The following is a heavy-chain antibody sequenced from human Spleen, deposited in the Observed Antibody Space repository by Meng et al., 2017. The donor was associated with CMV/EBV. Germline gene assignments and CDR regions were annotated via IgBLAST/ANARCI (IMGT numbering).Heavy chain of an antibody. CDR1: AVSISSSGNY. D-gene: IGHD6-19*01. Sequence: VSAVSISSSGNYWSWIRQHPAKGLEWIGNIYCSGHTFYHPSLKSRVIISVDTSKNQFSLRLSSVTAADTALYFCARGREGWFAFDMWGQGTMVTVSS. CDR3: ARGREGWFAFDM. V-gene: IGHV4-31*02. J-gene: IGHJ3*02. CDR2: IYCSGHT.